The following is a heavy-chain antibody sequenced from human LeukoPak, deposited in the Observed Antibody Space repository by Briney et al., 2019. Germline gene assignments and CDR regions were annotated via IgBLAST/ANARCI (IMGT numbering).Heavy chain of an antibody. CDR1: GGSFSGYY. CDR3: ARGYYYDSSGYYYQDYFDY. Sequence: SETLSLTCAVYGGSFSGYYWSWIRQPPGKGLEWIGEINHSGSTNYNPSLKSRVTISVDTSKNQFSLKLSSVTAADTAVYYCARGYYYDSSGYYYQDYFDYWGQGTLVTVSS. J-gene: IGHJ4*02. CDR2: INHSGST. D-gene: IGHD3-22*01. V-gene: IGHV4-34*01.